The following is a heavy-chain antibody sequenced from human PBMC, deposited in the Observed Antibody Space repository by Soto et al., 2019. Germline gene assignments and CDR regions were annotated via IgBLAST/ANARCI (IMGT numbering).Heavy chain of an antibody. CDR2: IIHLYGRT. D-gene: IGHD2-21*01. V-gene: IGHV1-69*18. Sequence: QVQLVQSGPEVRNPGSSVRVSCKASGGTFSTHAINWVRHAPGQGLEWVGMIIHLYGRTNYAHKLQGRVRMTADASSRTTTLDFSNLTSEDTAVSFFSRGAGGWASGDCHYWGQGTQVTISS. CDR1: GGTFSTHA. J-gene: IGHJ4*02. CDR3: SRGAGGWASGDCHY.